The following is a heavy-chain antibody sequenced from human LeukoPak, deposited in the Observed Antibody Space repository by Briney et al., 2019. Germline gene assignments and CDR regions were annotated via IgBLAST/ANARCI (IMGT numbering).Heavy chain of an antibody. V-gene: IGHV3-30-3*01. CDR1: GFTFSSYA. D-gene: IGHD2-2*02. J-gene: IGHJ6*03. Sequence: GGSLRLSCAASGFTFSSYAMHWVRQAPGKGLEWVAVLSYDGSNEYYADSVKGRFTISRDNSKNTLYLQMNSLRAEDTAVYYCARDIHCSSTSCYTGYMDVWGKGTTVTVSS. CDR2: LSYDGSNE. CDR3: ARDIHCSSTSCYTGYMDV.